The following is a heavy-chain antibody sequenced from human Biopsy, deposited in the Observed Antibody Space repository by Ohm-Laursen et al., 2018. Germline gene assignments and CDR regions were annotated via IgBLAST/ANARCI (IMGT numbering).Heavy chain of an antibody. V-gene: IGHV3-21*01. D-gene: IGHD2-8*01. J-gene: IGHJ6*02. CDR3: ARDDGFYARTSGMDV. CDR2: INSDASYI. CDR1: TSTFSSDS. Sequence: GSLRLSCAASTSTFSSDSVNWVRQAPGKGLEWVSYINSDASYIYYGVSVRGRFTISRDNAKNSVYLQMNSLRVEDTAVYYCARDDGFYARTSGMDVWGQGTTVTVSS.